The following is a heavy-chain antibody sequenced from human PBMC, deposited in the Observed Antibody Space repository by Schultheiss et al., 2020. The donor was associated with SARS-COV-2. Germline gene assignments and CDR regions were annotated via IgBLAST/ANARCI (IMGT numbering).Heavy chain of an antibody. J-gene: IGHJ4*02. CDR3: ARRDFWSGYVDY. CDR2: INDRGDVT. D-gene: IGHD3-3*01. V-gene: IGHV3-23*01. CDR1: GFTFSSYT. Sequence: GESLKISCAASGFTFSSYTMSWVRQAPGTGLEWVSGINDRGDVTNYTDSVKGRFTISRDNSKNTLYLQMNSLRAEDTAVYYCARRDFWSGYVDYWGQGTLVTVSS.